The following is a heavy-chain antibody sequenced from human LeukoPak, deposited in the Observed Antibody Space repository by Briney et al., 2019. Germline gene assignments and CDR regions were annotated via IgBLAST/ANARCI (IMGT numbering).Heavy chain of an antibody. D-gene: IGHD5-12*01. V-gene: IGHV3-23*01. CDR2: ISGSGGST. J-gene: IGHJ5*02. CDR1: GFTFSSYA. Sequence: PGGSLRLSCAASGFTFSSYAMSWVRQAPGKGLEWVSAISGSGGSTYYADSVKGRFTISRDNSKNTLYLQMNSLRAEDTAVYYCARGQIVATYSWFDPWGQGTLVTVSS. CDR3: ARGQIVATYSWFDP.